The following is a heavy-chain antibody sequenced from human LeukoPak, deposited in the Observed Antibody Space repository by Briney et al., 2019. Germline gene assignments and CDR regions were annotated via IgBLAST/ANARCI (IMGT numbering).Heavy chain of an antibody. CDR1: GFTFSSYW. CDR3: AKDPYSSGWLSKYYFDY. J-gene: IGHJ4*02. CDR2: IKQDGSEK. Sequence: GGSLRLSCAASGFTFSSYWMSWVRQAPGKGLEWVANIKQDGSEKHYADSVKGRFTISRDNSKNTLYLQMNSLRAEDTAVYYCAKDPYSSGWLSKYYFDYWGQGTLVTVSS. V-gene: IGHV3-7*01. D-gene: IGHD6-19*01.